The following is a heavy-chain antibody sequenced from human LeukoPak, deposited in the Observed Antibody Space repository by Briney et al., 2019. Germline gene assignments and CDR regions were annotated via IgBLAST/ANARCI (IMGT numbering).Heavy chain of an antibody. V-gene: IGHV3-23*01. CDR1: GFTFTSYA. CDR3: TKDASYARENDNSGFFID. D-gene: IGHD3-22*01. J-gene: IGHJ4*02. CDR2: MSGGGDSD. Sequence: GGSPRLSCAASGFTFTSYAMSWVRQTPGKGLEWVASMSGGGDSDYYADSVKGRFTVSRDKSKNTLYVQMNSLRADDTAVYYCTKDASYARENDNSGFFIDWGQGTLVTVSS.